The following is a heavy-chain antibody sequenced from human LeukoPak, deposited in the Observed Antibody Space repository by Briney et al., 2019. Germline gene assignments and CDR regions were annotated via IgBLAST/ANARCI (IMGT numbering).Heavy chain of an antibody. D-gene: IGHD5-18*01. CDR3: AIGPIHLWLHNGMDV. CDR1: GFIFGDHA. Sequence: GQSLRLSCTASGFIFGDHAMSWVRQAPGKGVEWVGLIRSKAYGGTTEYAASVKGRFTISRDDPEGIAYLQMNSLRIDDTAVYYCAIGPIHLWLHNGMDVWGQGTTVIVFS. CDR2: IRSKAYGGTT. J-gene: IGHJ6*02. V-gene: IGHV3-49*04.